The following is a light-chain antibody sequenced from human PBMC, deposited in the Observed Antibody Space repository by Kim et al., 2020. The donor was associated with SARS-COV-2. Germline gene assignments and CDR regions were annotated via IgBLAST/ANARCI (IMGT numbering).Light chain of an antibody. Sequence: IVMNPFPDSPAVSLGQRATINCKSSQSVLYSSNNKNSLAWYQQKPGQSPKLLIYWASTRESGVPDRFSGSGSGTDFTLTIISLQAEDVAVYYCQQYSSTPWTFGQGTKVDIK. CDR3: QQYSSTPWT. CDR2: WAS. V-gene: IGKV4-1*01. J-gene: IGKJ1*01. CDR1: QSVLYSSNNKNS.